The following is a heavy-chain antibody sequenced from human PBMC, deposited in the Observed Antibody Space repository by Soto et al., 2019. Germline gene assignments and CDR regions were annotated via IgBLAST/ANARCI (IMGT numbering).Heavy chain of an antibody. CDR2: IYYSGST. D-gene: IGHD1-7*01. Sequence: SETLSLTCTVSGGTISTYYWNWIRQTPGKGLEWIGYIYYSGSTNYNPSLKSRVTISVDTSKNQFSLKLSSVTAADTAVYYCASGGTMGAFDIWGQGTMVTVSS. J-gene: IGHJ3*02. CDR1: GGTISTYY. CDR3: ASGGTMGAFDI. V-gene: IGHV4-59*01.